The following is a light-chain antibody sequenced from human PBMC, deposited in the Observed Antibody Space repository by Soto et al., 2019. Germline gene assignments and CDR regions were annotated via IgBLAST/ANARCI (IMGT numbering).Light chain of an antibody. CDR3: QQTKTPGT. J-gene: IGKJ1*01. V-gene: IGKV1-12*01. CDR1: QDISPW. Sequence: DIQMTQSPSSLYASVGDRVTITCRASQDISPWLAWYQHKPGEAPKLLIYSASNLQSGVPSRFSGSGSGTEFTLTISSLQPEDFTTYYCQQTKTPGTFGQGTRWIS. CDR2: SAS.